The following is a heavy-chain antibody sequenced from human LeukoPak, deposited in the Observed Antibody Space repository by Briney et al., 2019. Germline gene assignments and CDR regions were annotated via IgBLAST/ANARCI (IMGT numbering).Heavy chain of an antibody. CDR1: GFTFSSYW. Sequence: VGSLRLSCAASGFTFSSYWMHWVRQAPGKGLVWVSRINSDGYSISYADTVKGRLTISRDNAKKTLYLQMNSLRAEDTAVYYCARDSAAVGATLDYWGQGILVTVSS. CDR3: ARDSAAVGATLDY. J-gene: IGHJ4*02. D-gene: IGHD6-13*01. V-gene: IGHV3-74*01. CDR2: INSDGYSI.